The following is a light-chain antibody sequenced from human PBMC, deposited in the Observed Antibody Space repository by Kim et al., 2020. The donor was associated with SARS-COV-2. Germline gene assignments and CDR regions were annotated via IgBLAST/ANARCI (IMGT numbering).Light chain of an antibody. Sequence: VSPWEGATLSCRASQSISTNLAWYQHKPGQAPSLLIYGASTRATGVPARFSGSGSGTDFTLTISSLQSEDFAVYFCQQYNKWPMYTFGQGTKLEI. CDR3: QQYNKWPMYT. J-gene: IGKJ2*01. V-gene: IGKV3-15*01. CDR2: GAS. CDR1: QSISTN.